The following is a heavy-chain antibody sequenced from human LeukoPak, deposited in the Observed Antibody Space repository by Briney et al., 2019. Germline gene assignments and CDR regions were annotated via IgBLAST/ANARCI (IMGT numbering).Heavy chain of an antibody. CDR3: ARADFSGRIFDH. V-gene: IGHV3-7*01. CDR2: MKQDGSEK. D-gene: IGHD3-3*01. CDR1: GCIFSNYW. J-gene: IGHJ4*02. Sequence: GGSLRLSCAASGCIFSNYWMTWVRQAPGKGLEWVANMKQDGSEKYYVDSVKGRFTISKDNAKNSLYLQLNSPRPEDTAVYYCARADFSGRIFDHWGQGTLVTVSS.